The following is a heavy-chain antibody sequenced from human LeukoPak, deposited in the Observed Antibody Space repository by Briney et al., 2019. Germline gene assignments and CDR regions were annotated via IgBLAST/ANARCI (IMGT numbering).Heavy chain of an antibody. CDR1: GYTFTGYY. J-gene: IGHJ6*03. CDR3: ARPRHATMVRGVDSYYYYYMDV. D-gene: IGHD3-10*01. Sequence: GASVKVSCKASGYTFTGYYMHWVRQAPGQGLEWMGWINPNSGGTNYAQKFQGRVTMTRDTSITTAYMDLSRLRSDDTAVYYCARPRHATMVRGVDSYYYYYMDVWGKGTTVTVSS. V-gene: IGHV1-2*02. CDR2: INPNSGGT.